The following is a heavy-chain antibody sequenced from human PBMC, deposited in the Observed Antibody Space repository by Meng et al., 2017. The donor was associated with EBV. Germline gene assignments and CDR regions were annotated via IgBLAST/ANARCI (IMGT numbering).Heavy chain of an antibody. Sequence: QVQRRQSGLRLVLPSRTRSRTCAGSGGSISSRNCWSWVRQPPGKGLEWIGEIYHSGSNNYNPSLKSRVTISVDKSKNQFSLKLSSVTAADTAVYYCVGTRTGTPDYWGQGTLVTVSS. CDR2: IYHSGSN. J-gene: IGHJ4*02. CDR1: GGSISSRNC. V-gene: IGHV4-4*02. D-gene: IGHD1-1*01. CDR3: VGTRTGTPDY.